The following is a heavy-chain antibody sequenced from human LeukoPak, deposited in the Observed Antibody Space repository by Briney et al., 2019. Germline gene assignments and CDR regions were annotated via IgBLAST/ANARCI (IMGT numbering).Heavy chain of an antibody. CDR3: ARDGVLGYYGSGSPRYYYYYMDV. CDR2: IYTSGST. J-gene: IGHJ6*03. D-gene: IGHD3-10*01. CDR1: GGSISIGSYY. Sequence: SETLSLTCTVSGGSISIGSYYWSWIRQPAGKGLEWIGRIYTSGSTNYNPSLKSRVTISVDTSKNQFSLKLSSVTAADTAVYYCARDGVLGYYGSGSPRYYYYYMDVWGKGTTVTVSS. V-gene: IGHV4-61*02.